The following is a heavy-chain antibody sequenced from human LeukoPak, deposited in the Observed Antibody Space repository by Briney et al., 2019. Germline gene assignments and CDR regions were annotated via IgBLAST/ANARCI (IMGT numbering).Heavy chain of an antibody. CDR2: IYYSGST. J-gene: IGHJ6*03. V-gene: IGHV4-39*01. Sequence: SETLSLTCTVSGSSISSSSYYWGWIRQPPGTGLEWIGSIYYSGSTYYNPSLKSRVTISVDTSKNQFSLKLSSVTAADTAVYYCARLVYGDYDLYYYYYYMDVWGKGTMVTVSS. CDR1: GSSISSSSYY. D-gene: IGHD4-17*01. CDR3: ARLVYGDYDLYYYYYYMDV.